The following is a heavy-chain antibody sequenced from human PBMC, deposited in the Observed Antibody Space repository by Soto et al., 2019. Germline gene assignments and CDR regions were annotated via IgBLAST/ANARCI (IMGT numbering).Heavy chain of an antibody. CDR1: GASIITGNYY. Sequence: SETLSLTCTVSGASIITGNYYWGWIRQPPGKGLQWIGSSSYTGNTYFNPSLRSRVTISVDTSKNQFSLKLSSVTAADTAVYYCASIYGSGSYHYYYYGMDVWGQGTTVTVSS. J-gene: IGHJ6*02. D-gene: IGHD3-10*01. CDR2: SSYTGNT. V-gene: IGHV4-39*01. CDR3: ASIYGSGSYHYYYYGMDV.